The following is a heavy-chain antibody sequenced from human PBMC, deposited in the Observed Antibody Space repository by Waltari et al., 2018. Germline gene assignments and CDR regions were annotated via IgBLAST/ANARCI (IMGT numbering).Heavy chain of an antibody. V-gene: IGHV1-3*01. Sequence: QVQLVQSGAEVKKPGASVKVSCKASGYTFTSYAMHWVRQAPGQRLEWMGWINAGKGNTKYSQKCQGRVTITRDTSASTAYMELSSLRSEDTAVYYCARDAQYYDVWSGYYPQLGMDVWGQGTTVTVSS. CDR1: GYTFTSYA. CDR3: ARDAQYYDVWSGYYPQLGMDV. J-gene: IGHJ6*02. D-gene: IGHD3-3*01. CDR2: INAGKGNT.